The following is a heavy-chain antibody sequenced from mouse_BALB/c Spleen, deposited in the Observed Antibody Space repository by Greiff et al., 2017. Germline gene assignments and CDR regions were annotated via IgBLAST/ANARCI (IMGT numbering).Heavy chain of an antibody. Sequence: DVKLVESGGGLLKPGGSLKLSCAASGFPFSSYAMSWVRQSPGKRLGWVAEISSGGSYTYYPDTVTGRFTISRDNAKNTLYLEMSSLRSEDTAMYYCARDLGREDYWGQGTSVTVSS. V-gene: IGHV5-9-4*01. CDR2: ISSGGSYT. CDR1: GFPFSSYA. CDR3: ARDLGREDY. J-gene: IGHJ4*01.